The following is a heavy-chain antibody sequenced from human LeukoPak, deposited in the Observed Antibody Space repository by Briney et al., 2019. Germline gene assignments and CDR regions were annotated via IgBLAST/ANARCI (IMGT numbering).Heavy chain of an antibody. CDR2: IYYSGST. V-gene: IGHV4-39*07. J-gene: IGHJ5*02. CDR1: GGSISSSSYY. Sequence: SETLFLTCTVSGGSISSSSYYWGWIRQPPGKGLEWIGSIYYSGSTYYNPSLKSRVTISVDTSKNQFSLKLSSVTAADTAVYYCARNEGYYDSSGYYSAFLGWFDPWGQGTLVTVSS. D-gene: IGHD3-22*01. CDR3: ARNEGYYDSSGYYSAFLGWFDP.